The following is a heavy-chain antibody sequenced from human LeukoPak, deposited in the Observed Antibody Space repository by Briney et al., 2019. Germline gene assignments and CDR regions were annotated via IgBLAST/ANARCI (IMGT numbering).Heavy chain of an antibody. J-gene: IGHJ4*02. CDR3: AKRTPDYYGSGSYSFDY. Sequence: GGSLRLSCAASGFTFSSYARSWVRQAPGKGREWFSAIIGSGGSTYYADSVKGRFTISRDNSKNTLYLQMNSLRAEDTAVYYCAKRTPDYYGSGSYSFDYWGQGTLVTVSS. CDR2: IIGSGGST. CDR1: GFTFSSYA. D-gene: IGHD3-10*01. V-gene: IGHV3-23*01.